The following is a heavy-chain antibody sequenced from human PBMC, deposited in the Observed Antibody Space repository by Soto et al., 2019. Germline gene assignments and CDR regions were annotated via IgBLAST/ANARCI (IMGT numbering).Heavy chain of an antibody. Sequence: GGSLRLSCVASGFSFSNYAMSWVRQAPGKGLQWVAVISGGGATTDYADSVKGRFTISRDSSQNTVYLELNSLRAEDTAIYYCARPSIQAPGTYWGQGTLVTVSS. J-gene: IGHJ4*02. CDR2: ISGGGATT. V-gene: IGHV3-23*01. CDR1: GFSFSNYA. D-gene: IGHD6-13*01. CDR3: ARPSIQAPGTY.